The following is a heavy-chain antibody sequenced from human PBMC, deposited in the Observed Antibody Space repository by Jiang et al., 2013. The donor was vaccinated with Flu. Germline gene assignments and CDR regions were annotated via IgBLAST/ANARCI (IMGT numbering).Heavy chain of an antibody. CDR1: GGSISSYY. J-gene: IGHJ6*02. V-gene: IGHV4-59*01. CDR2: IYYSGST. CDR3: ARVSDGSSSGSYYYYYGMDV. Sequence: GPGLVKPSETLFLTCTVSGGSISSYYWSWIRQPPGKGLEWIGYIYYSGSTNYNPSLKSRVTISVDTSKNQFSLKLSSVTAADTAVYYCARVSDGSSSGSYYYYYGMDVWGQGTTVTVSS. D-gene: IGHD6-6*01.